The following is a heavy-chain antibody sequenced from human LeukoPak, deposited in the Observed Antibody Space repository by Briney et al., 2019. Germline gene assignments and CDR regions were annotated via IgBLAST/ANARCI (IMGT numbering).Heavy chain of an antibody. Sequence: GGTLTLSCAASGFTFSNFGMNWVRQAPGKGLQWVSGIGPGGDNKYYADSLEGRFTISRDNSKNTVYLQMNSLRAEDTALYYCAQDISWFAFDIWGQGTMVTVSS. CDR3: AQDISWFAFDI. V-gene: IGHV3-23*01. CDR2: IGPGGDNK. J-gene: IGHJ3*02. CDR1: GFTFSNFG. D-gene: IGHD3-10*01.